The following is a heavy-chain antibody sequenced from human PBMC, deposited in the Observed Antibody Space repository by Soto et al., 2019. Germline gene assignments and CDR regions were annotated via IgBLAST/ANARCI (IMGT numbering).Heavy chain of an antibody. J-gene: IGHJ4*02. D-gene: IGHD3-10*01. Sequence: SETLSLTCAVSGGSISSSSYYWGWIRQPPGKGLEWIRSIYYSGSTYYNPSLKSRVTISVDTSKNQFSLKLSSVTAADTAMYYCARHNYGSGSTYFDYWGQGTLVTVSS. CDR3: ARHNYGSGSTYFDY. CDR1: GGSISSSSYY. CDR2: IYYSGST. V-gene: IGHV4-39*07.